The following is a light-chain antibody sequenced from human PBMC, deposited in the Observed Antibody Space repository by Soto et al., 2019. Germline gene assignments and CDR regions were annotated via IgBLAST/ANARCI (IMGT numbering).Light chain of an antibody. CDR2: DVT. Sequence: QAVVTQPRLVSGSPGQSVTISCTGTSSDVGAYDYVSWYQQHPGKAPTLMIFDVTKRPSGVPDRFSGSKSGNTAYLTISALQAEDEADYYCCSYAGNSVVFGGGAKLTVL. V-gene: IGLV2-11*01. J-gene: IGLJ2*01. CDR3: CSYAGNSVV. CDR1: SSDVGAYDY.